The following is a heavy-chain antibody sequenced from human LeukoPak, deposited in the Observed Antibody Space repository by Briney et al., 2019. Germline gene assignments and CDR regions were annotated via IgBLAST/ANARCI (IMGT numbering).Heavy chain of an antibody. CDR1: GGSISSYY. J-gene: IGHJ4*02. V-gene: IGHV4-4*07. Sequence: SETLSLTCTVSGGSISSYYWSWIRQPAGKGLEWIGRIYTSGSTYYNPSLKSRVTISVDTSKNQFSLKLSSVTAADTAVYYCARVIGGGSSWYFDYWGQGTLVTVSS. D-gene: IGHD6-13*01. CDR3: ARVIGGGSSWYFDY. CDR2: IYTSGST.